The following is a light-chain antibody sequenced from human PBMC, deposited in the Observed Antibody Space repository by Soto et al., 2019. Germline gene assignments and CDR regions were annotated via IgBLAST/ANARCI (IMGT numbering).Light chain of an antibody. J-gene: IGLJ2*01. Sequence: QPVLTQPPSVSGAPGQRLTISCTGSSSNIGAGYDVHWYQQLPGTAPRLLIYGNTNRPSGVPDRFSGSKSGTSASLAITGLQAEDEADYYCQSHDSGLSGLLFGGGTKLTVL. CDR2: GNT. CDR3: QSHDSGLSGLL. V-gene: IGLV1-40*01. CDR1: SSNIGAGYD.